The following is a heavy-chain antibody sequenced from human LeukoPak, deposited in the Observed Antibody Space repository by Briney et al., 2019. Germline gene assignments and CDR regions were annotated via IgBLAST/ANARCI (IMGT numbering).Heavy chain of an antibody. V-gene: IGHV3-53*01. CDR1: GLTVGINY. CDR3: ARDRYRSGCMDV. D-gene: IGHD6-19*01. CDR2: MYADGST. J-gene: IGHJ6*02. Sequence: GGSLRLSCAASGLTVGINYMSWVRQAPGKGLEWVSFMYADGSTDYSASVKGRFTISRDNSKNTLYLQMNTLRAEDTAIYYCARDRYRSGCMDVWGQGTTVTVS.